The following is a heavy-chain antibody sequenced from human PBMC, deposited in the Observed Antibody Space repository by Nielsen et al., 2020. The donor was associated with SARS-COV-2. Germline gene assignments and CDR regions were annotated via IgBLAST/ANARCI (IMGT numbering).Heavy chain of an antibody. CDR3: ARGIVVSLVGSGYYYYGMDV. V-gene: IGHV4-59*01. CDR1: GGSISDDY. CDR2: IYYNGNT. Sequence: SETLSLTCTVSGGSISDDYWSWIRQPPGRGLEWIGYIYYNGNTNYNPSFKSRVSISVDTSKKNFSLKLSSVTAADTAVYYCARGIVVSLVGSGYYYYGMDVWGQGTTVTVSS. J-gene: IGHJ6*02. D-gene: IGHD3-22*01.